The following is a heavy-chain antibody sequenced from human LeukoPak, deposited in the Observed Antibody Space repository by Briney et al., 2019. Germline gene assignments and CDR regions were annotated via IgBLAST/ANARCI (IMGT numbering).Heavy chain of an antibody. V-gene: IGHV4-30-4*01. CDR2: IYYSGST. D-gene: IGHD3-10*01. Sequence: SETLSLTCTVSGGSISSGDYYWSWIRQPPGKGLEWVGYIYYSGSTYYNPSLKSRVTISVDTSKNQFSLKLCSVTAADTAVYYCARDLPVYGSGSYYTFGAFDIWGQGTMVTVSS. CDR1: GGSISSGDYY. CDR3: ARDLPVYGSGSYYTFGAFDI. J-gene: IGHJ3*02.